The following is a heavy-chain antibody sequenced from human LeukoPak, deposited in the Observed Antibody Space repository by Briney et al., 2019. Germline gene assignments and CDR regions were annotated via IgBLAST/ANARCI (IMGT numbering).Heavy chain of an antibody. Sequence: GSLRLSCAASGFTFSSYTMNWVRQAPGKGLEWVSSISSSSSYIYHAESVKGRFTISRDNAKNSLYLQMNSLRAEDTAVYYCARVYASGSYYRGMDVWGQGTTVTVSS. CDR2: ISSSSSYI. CDR3: ARVYASGSYYRGMDV. V-gene: IGHV3-21*06. D-gene: IGHD3-10*01. CDR1: GFTFSSYT. J-gene: IGHJ6*02.